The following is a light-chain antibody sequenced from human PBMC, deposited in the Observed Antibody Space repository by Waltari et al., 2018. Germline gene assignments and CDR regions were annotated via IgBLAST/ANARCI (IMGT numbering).Light chain of an antibody. V-gene: IGLV2-11*01. CDR3: CSYAGSYTGV. Sequence: QSALTQPHSVSGSPGQSVTVSCTGTGSDVGAYNYVSWYQQHPGKAPKLIMYDFTKRPSGVPDHFCASKSGNTASLTISGLQAEDEADYYCCSYAGSYTGVFGGGTKLTVL. CDR1: GSDVGAYNY. CDR2: DFT. J-gene: IGLJ2*01.